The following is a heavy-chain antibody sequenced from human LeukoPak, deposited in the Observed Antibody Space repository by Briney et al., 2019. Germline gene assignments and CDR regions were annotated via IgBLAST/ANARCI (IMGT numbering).Heavy chain of an antibody. CDR1: GGSISSYY. CDR2: ISYSGST. D-gene: IGHD6-13*01. CDR3: ARLTPGSIAAAGRTAFDI. J-gene: IGHJ3*02. V-gene: IGHV4-59*08. Sequence: SETVSLTCTVSGGSISSYYWSWIRQPPGKGLEWIGYISYSGSTNYNPSLKSRVTISVDTSKNQFSLKLSSVTAADTAVYYCARLTPGSIAAAGRTAFDIWGQGTMVTVSS.